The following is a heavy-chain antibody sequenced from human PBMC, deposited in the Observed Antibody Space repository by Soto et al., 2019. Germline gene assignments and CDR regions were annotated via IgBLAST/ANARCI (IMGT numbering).Heavy chain of an antibody. Sequence: PSETLSLTCTVSGVSISSYYLSWVRQPPGKGLEWIGYIYYSVSTNYNPSLKSRVTISVDTSKNQFSLKLSSVTAADTAVYYCSRDQAGGDYGFDYWGQGTLVTFSS. D-gene: IGHD4-17*01. V-gene: IGHV4-59*01. J-gene: IGHJ4*02. CDR1: GVSISSYY. CDR3: SRDQAGGDYGFDY. CDR2: IYYSVST.